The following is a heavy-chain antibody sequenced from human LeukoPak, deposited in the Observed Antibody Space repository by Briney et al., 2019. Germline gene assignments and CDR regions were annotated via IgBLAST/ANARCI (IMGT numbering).Heavy chain of an antibody. J-gene: IGHJ5*02. D-gene: IGHD5-18*01. CDR2: IYSGGST. CDR1: GFTVSSNY. CDR3: AKDQLNSYGLNWFDP. V-gene: IGHV3-66*01. Sequence: GGSLSLSCAASGFTVSSNYLSWVRQPPGKGLEWVSVIYSGGSTYYADSVKGRFTISRDNSKNTLYLQMNSLRAEDTAVYYCAKDQLNSYGLNWFDPWGQGTLVTVSS.